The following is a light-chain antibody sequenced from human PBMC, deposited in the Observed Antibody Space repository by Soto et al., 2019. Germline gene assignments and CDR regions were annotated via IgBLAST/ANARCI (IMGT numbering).Light chain of an antibody. Sequence: ESVLTQSPATLSLSPREGATLSCRASQSVSSSYLAWYQQKPGQAPRLLIYGASTRATDVPDRFSGSGSGADFTLSISRLEPEDFAVYYCQQYNNWPPITFGQGTRLEI. J-gene: IGKJ5*01. CDR2: GAS. CDR1: QSVSSSY. V-gene: IGKV3-20*01. CDR3: QQYNNWPPIT.